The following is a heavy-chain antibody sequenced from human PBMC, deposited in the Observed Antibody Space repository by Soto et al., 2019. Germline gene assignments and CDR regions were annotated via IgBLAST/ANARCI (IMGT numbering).Heavy chain of an antibody. J-gene: IGHJ4*02. D-gene: IGHD3-22*01. CDR3: ARVPLTYYDSSGYYPPGPFDY. CDR2: ISAYNGNT. V-gene: IGHV1-18*01. CDR1: GYTFTSYG. Sequence: ASVKVSCKASGYTFTSYGISWVRQAPGQGLEWMGWISAYNGNTNYAQKLQGRVTMTTDTSTSTAYMELRSLRSDDTAVYYCARVPLTYYDSSGYYPPGPFDYWGQGTLVTV.